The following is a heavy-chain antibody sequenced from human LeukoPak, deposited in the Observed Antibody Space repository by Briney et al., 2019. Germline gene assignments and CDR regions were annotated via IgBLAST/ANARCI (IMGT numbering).Heavy chain of an antibody. Sequence: GGSLRLSCAASGFTFSTYAMNWVRQAPGKGLEWVSFISGSGGTIYYADSVKGRFTVSRDNSKNTLFLQMNSLRAEDTAVYYCAKDGGLWVSAHWGDSWGRGTLVTVSS. D-gene: IGHD7-27*01. CDR3: AKDGGLWVSAHWGDS. CDR1: GFTFSTYA. J-gene: IGHJ4*02. V-gene: IGHV3-23*01. CDR2: ISGSGGTI.